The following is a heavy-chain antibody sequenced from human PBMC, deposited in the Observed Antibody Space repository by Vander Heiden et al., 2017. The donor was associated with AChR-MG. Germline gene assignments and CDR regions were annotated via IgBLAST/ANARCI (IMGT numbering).Heavy chain of an antibody. Sequence: QLQLQQWRAALLKPPETLSLTRALSGAPFSGYYRCRVSHRPGKGLEWIGGNNHSESTKANPTLMSRVTISVETSKNQFSLKLSSVTAAGTVVYYCARGSRHIVVVTADYYYYYGMDVWGQRTRVTVSS. CDR3: ARGSRHIVVVTADYYYYYGMDV. V-gene: IGHV4-34*01. CDR2: NNHSEST. CDR1: GAPFSGYY. J-gene: IGHJ6*02. D-gene: IGHD2-21*02.